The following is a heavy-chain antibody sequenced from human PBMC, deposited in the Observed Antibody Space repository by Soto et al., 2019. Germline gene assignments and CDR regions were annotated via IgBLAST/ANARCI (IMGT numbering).Heavy chain of an antibody. Sequence: EVQLLESGGGLVQPGGSLRLSCAASGFTFSSYAMSWVRQAPGKGLEWVSAISGSGGSTYYADSVKGRFTISRDNSKNPLYLQMNSLRAEDTAVYYGAKGLAIAVAGTYYYYYMDVWGKGTTVTVSS. J-gene: IGHJ6*03. D-gene: IGHD6-19*01. CDR1: GFTFSSYA. V-gene: IGHV3-23*01. CDR2: ISGSGGST. CDR3: AKGLAIAVAGTYYYYYMDV.